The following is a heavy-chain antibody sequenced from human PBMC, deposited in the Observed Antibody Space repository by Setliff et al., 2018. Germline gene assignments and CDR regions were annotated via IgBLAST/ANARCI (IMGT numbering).Heavy chain of an antibody. CDR3: ARDAIAVAGYYYYYMDV. CDR2: IIAILGTA. J-gene: IGHJ6*03. Sequence: GASVKVSCKASGGTFRNYAVSWVRQAPGQGLEWMGGIIAILGTANYAQKFQGRVTITADESTSTVYMELSSLRSEDTAVYYCARDAIAVAGYYYYYMDVWGKGTTVTVSS. V-gene: IGHV1-69*13. CDR1: GGTFRNYA. D-gene: IGHD6-19*01.